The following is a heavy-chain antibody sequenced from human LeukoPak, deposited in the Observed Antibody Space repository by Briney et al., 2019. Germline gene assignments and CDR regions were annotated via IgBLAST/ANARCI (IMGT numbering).Heavy chain of an antibody. CDR2: INPSGGST. D-gene: IGHD4-17*01. CDR3: ARGPDAGYGDYLSHYYYYYYMDV. V-gene: IGHV1-46*01. J-gene: IGHJ6*03. Sequence: ASVKVSCKASGYTFTSYYMHWVRQAPGQGLEWMGIINPSGGSTRCAQEIRGRVTMTRDTSTRTVYLELSSLRSEDTAVYYCARGPDAGYGDYLSHYYYYYYMDVWGKGTTVTVSS. CDR1: GYTFTSYY.